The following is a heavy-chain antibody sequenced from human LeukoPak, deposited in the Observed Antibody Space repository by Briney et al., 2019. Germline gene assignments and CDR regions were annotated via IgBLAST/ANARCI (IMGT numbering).Heavy chain of an antibody. V-gene: IGHV1-69*13. Sequence: ASAKVSCKASGGTFSSYAISWVRQAPGEGLEWMGGIIPIFGTANYAQKFQGRVTITADESTSTAYMELSSLRSEDTAVYYCAREQCPNGGNCFFDYWGQGTLVTVSS. J-gene: IGHJ4*02. CDR3: AREQCPNGGNCFFDY. D-gene: IGHD2-15*01. CDR2: IIPIFGTA. CDR1: GGTFSSYA.